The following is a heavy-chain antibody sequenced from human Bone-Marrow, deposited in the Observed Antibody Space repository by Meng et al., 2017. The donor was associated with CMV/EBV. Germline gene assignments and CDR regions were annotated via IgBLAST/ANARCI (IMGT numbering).Heavy chain of an antibody. V-gene: IGHV1-69*02. CDR1: GGTFSSYT. J-gene: IGHJ6*02. D-gene: IGHD2-2*02. CDR3: ASTKGYCSSTSCYMGPKYYYYGMDV. CDR2: IISILGIA. Sequence: SVKVSCKASGGTFSSYTISWVRQAPGQGLEWMGRIISILGIANYAQKFQGRVTITADKSTSTAYMELSSLRSEDTAVYYCASTKGYCSSTSCYMGPKYYYYGMDVWGQGTTVTVSS.